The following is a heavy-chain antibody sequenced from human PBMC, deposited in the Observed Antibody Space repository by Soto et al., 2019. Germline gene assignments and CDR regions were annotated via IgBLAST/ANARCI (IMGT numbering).Heavy chain of an antibody. D-gene: IGHD3-10*01. CDR3: ARGWYYYGSGSYYNSWYFDL. CDR2: INPSGGST. CDR1: GYTFTSYY. V-gene: IGHV1-46*01. J-gene: IGHJ2*01. Sequence: GASVKVSCKASGYTFTSYYMHWVRQAPGQGLEWMGIINPSGGSTSYAQKFQGRVTMTRDTSTSTVYMELSSLRSEDTAVYYCARGWYYYGSGSYYNSWYFDLWGRGTLVTVSS.